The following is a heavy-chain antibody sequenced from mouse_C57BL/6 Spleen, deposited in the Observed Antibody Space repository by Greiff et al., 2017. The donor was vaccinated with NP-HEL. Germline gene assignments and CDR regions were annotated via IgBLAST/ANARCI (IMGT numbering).Heavy chain of an antibody. D-gene: IGHD2-4*01. Sequence: VKLKQSGAELARPGASVKLSCKASGYTFTSYGISWVKQRTGQGLEWIGEIYPRSGNTYYNEKFKGKATLTADKSSSTAYMELRSLTSEDSAVYFCAVIYYDYLFAYWGQGTLVTVSA. CDR3: AVIYYDYLFAY. V-gene: IGHV1-81*01. CDR1: GYTFTSYG. J-gene: IGHJ3*01. CDR2: IYPRSGNT.